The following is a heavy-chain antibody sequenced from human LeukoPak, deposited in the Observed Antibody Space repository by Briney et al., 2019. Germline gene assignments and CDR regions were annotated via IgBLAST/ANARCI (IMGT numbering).Heavy chain of an antibody. CDR2: IKQDGSEK. CDR1: GFTFSSYW. D-gene: IGHD2-15*01. CDR3: ARDFLGYCSGGSCRSDH. V-gene: IGHV3-7*04. J-gene: IGHJ4*02. Sequence: PGGSLRLSCAASGFTFSSYWMSWVRQAPGKGLEWVANIKQDGSEKYYVDSVKGRFTISRDNAKNSLYLQMNSLRAEDTAVYYCARDFLGYCSGGSCRSDHWDQGTLVTVSS.